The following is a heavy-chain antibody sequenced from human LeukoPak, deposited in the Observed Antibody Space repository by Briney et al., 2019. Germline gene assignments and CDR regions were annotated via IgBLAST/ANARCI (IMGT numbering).Heavy chain of an antibody. V-gene: IGHV4-61*02. CDR1: GGSISSSSYY. CDR3: ARVSEGGGDY. D-gene: IGHD3-16*01. CDR2: IYTSGST. Sequence: MASETLSLTCTVSGGSISSSSYYWSWIRQPAGKGLEWIGRIYTSGSTNYNPSLKSRVTMSLDASKNQFSLKLSSVTAADTAVYYCARVSEGGGDYWGQGTLVTVSS. J-gene: IGHJ4*02.